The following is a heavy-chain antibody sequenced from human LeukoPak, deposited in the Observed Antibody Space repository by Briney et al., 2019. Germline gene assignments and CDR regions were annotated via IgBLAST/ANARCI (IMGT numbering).Heavy chain of an antibody. CDR3: ARDQGTMVRGVFDY. Sequence: ASVKVSCKASGYTFTGYYMHWVRQAPGQGLEWMGWINPNSGGTNYAQKFQGRVTMTRDMSISTAYMELSRLRSDDTAVYYCARDQGTMVRGVFDYWGQGTLVTVSS. D-gene: IGHD3-10*01. J-gene: IGHJ4*02. CDR2: INPNSGGT. V-gene: IGHV1-2*02. CDR1: GYTFTGYY.